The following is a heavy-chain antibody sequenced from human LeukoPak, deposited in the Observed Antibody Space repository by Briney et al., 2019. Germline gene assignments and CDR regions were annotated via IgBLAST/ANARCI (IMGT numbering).Heavy chain of an antibody. CDR3: ARPTDSSGYALDY. CDR1: GYSFTSCW. D-gene: IGHD3-22*01. Sequence: KGGESLKISCKGSGYSFTSCWIGWVRQMPGKGLEWMGIIYPGGSDTRYSPSFQGQVTISADKSISTAYLQWSSLKASDTAMYYCARPTDSSGYALDYWGQGTLVTVSS. J-gene: IGHJ4*02. CDR2: IYPGGSDT. V-gene: IGHV5-51*01.